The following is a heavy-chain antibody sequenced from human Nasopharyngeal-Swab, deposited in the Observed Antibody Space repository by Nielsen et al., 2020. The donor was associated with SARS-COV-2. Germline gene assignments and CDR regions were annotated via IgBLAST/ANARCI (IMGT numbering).Heavy chain of an antibody. D-gene: IGHD5-12*01. V-gene: IGHV4-39*01. Sequence: ESLKISCTVSGGSISSSSYYWGWIRQPPGKGLEWIGSIYYSGSTYYNPSLKGRVTISVDTSKNQFSLKLSSVTAADTAVYYCARQIWLRFSWFDPWGQGTLVTASS. CDR2: IYYSGST. CDR3: ARQIWLRFSWFDP. CDR1: GGSISSSSYY. J-gene: IGHJ5*02.